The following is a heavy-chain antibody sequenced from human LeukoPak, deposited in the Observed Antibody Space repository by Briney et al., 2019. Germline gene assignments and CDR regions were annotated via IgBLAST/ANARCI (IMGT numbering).Heavy chain of an antibody. CDR1: GYTFTSYG. D-gene: IGHD1-7*01. V-gene: IGHV1-18*01. CDR3: ARGPRMITGTTAYYYGMDV. CDR2: ISAYNGNT. Sequence: ASVKVSCKASGYTFTSYGISWVRQAPGQGLEWMGWISAYNGNTNYAQKLQGRVTMTTDTSTSTAYMELRSLRSDDTAVYYYARGPRMITGTTAYYYGMDVWGQGTTVTVSS. J-gene: IGHJ6*02.